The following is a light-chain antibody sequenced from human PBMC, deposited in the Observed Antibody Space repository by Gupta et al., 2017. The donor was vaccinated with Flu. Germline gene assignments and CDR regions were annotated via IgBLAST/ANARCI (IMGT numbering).Light chain of an antibody. CDR1: QSVSSNF. CDR3: HHEGRPPNT. V-gene: IGKV3-20*01. J-gene: IGKJ2*01. CDR2: GSS. Sequence: EIVLTQSPGSLSLSPGERATLSCRASQSVSSNFLGWYQQKPGQAPRLLIYGSSSRATGIPDRFSGSGSGTDFTLTISRLEPEDFAVYYCHHEGRPPNTFGQGTKMDIK.